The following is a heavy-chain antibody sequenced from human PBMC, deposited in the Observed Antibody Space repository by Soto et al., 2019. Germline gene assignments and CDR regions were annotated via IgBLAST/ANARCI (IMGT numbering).Heavy chain of an antibody. J-gene: IGHJ4*02. CDR1: GVTFSNAW. CDR2: IKSKTDGGTT. D-gene: IGHD3-10*01. CDR3: TTNRIGYQVRGALKDY. V-gene: IGHV3-15*01. Sequence: PGGALRVSCSASGVTFSNAWMSWVRQAPGKGLEWVGRIKSKTDGGTTDYAAPVKGRFTISRDDSKNTLYLQMNSLKTEDTAVYYCTTNRIGYQVRGALKDYWGQGTLVPVSS.